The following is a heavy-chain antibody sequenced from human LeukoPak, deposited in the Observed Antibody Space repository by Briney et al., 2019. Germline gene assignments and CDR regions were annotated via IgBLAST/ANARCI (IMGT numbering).Heavy chain of an antibody. CDR2: FDPEDGET. CDR1: GYTLTELS. V-gene: IGHV1-24*01. CDR3: ALGYCSSTSCYSRRGLGYNWFDP. J-gene: IGHJ5*02. D-gene: IGHD2-2*02. Sequence: GASVKVSCKVSGYTLTELSMHWVRQAPGKGLEWMGGFDPEDGETIYAQKFQGRVTMTEDTSTDTAYMELSSLRSEDTAVYYCALGYCSSTSCYSRRGLGYNWFDPWGQGTLVTVSS.